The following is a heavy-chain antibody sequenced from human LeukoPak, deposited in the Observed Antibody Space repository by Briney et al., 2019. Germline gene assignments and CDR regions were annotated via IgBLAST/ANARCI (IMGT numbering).Heavy chain of an antibody. Sequence: PGGSLRLSCAASGFTFSSYGMNWVRQAPGKGLEWVSYISSSGSTIYYADSVKGRFTISRDNAKNSLYLQMNSLRAEDTAVYYCARALYDSSGYVDYWGQGTLVTVSS. J-gene: IGHJ4*02. CDR3: ARALYDSSGYVDY. D-gene: IGHD3-22*01. CDR2: ISSSGSTI. V-gene: IGHV3-48*03. CDR1: GFTFSSYG.